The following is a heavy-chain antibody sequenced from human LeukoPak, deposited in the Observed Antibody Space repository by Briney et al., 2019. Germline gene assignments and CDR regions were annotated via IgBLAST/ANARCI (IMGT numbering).Heavy chain of an antibody. CDR3: ARVLHLGELSLYYFDY. CDR2: INHSGST. CDR1: GGSFSGYY. Sequence: SEALSLTCAVYGGSFSGYYWSWIRQPPGKGLEWIGEINHSGSTNYNPSLKSRVTISVDTSKNQFSLKLSSVTAADTAVYYCARVLHLGELSLYYFDYWGQGTLVTVSS. D-gene: IGHD3-16*02. V-gene: IGHV4-34*01. J-gene: IGHJ4*02.